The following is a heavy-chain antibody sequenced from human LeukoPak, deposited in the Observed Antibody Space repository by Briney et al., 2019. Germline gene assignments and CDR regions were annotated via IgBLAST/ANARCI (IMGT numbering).Heavy chain of an antibody. CDR1: AGTFTSYA. V-gene: IGHV1-69*05. J-gene: IGHJ3*02. D-gene: IGHD3-22*01. CDR2: IIPIFGTA. Sequence: GSSVNLSCNASAGTFTSYAISWVRHAPGQGLEWMGGIIPIFGTANYAQKFQGRVTITTDESTSTAYMELSSLRSEDTAVYYCARDPSYDSSGFDAFDIWGQGTMVTVSS. CDR3: ARDPSYDSSGFDAFDI.